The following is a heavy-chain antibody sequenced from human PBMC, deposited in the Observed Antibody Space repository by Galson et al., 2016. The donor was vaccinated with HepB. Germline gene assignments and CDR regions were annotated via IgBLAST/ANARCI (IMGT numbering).Heavy chain of an antibody. CDR1: GFTFSSYA. CDR3: AKAGYYEPDYYYYMDV. Sequence: SLRLSCAASGFTFSSYAMSWVRQAPGKGLEWVSAISGSGGSTYYADSVKGRFTISRDNSKNTLYLQMNSLRAEDTAVYYCAKAGYYEPDYYYYMDVWGKGTTVPVAS. D-gene: IGHD3-22*01. V-gene: IGHV3-23*01. J-gene: IGHJ6*03. CDR2: ISGSGGST.